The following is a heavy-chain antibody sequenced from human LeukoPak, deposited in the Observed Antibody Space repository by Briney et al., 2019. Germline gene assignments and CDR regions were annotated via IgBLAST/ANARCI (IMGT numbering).Heavy chain of an antibody. Sequence: PSETLSLTCTVSGGSINNYYWGWIRQPAGKGLEWIGYIYYSGSTNYNPSLKSRVTISVDTSKNQFSLKLSSVTAADTAVYYCASSSIAVAYLDYWGQGTLVTVSS. CDR2: IYYSGST. V-gene: IGHV4-59*08. CDR3: ASSSIAVAYLDY. D-gene: IGHD6-19*01. J-gene: IGHJ4*02. CDR1: GGSINNYY.